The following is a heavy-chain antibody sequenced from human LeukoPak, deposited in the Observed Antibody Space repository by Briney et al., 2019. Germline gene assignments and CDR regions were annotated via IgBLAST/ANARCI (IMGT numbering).Heavy chain of an antibody. V-gene: IGHV1-69*04. CDR1: VGTFSSYT. D-gene: IGHD3-22*01. CDR3: ARDGNLDSSGYYATSVYDY. CDR2: IIPILGIA. Sequence: APVKVSRKASVGTFSSYTICWVRHAPVQGIEWMGRIIPILGIANYAQKFQGRVTITADKSTSTAYMEMSSLRSEDTAVYYCARDGNLDSSGYYATSVYDYWGQGTLVTVSS. J-gene: IGHJ4*02.